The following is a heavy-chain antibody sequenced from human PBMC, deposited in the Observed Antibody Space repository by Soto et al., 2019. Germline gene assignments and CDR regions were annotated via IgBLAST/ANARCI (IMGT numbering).Heavy chain of an antibody. Sequence: EVQLLESGGGLVQPGGSLRLSCAASGFTFSNYAMSWVRQAPGKGLEWVSIVSGSGGSTYYADSVKGRFTISRDNSKNTVLLQMNSLRVEDTAIYYCAKVSSRDILTGYAGVFDYWGQGTLVTLSS. D-gene: IGHD3-9*01. J-gene: IGHJ4*02. CDR1: GFTFSNYA. CDR2: VSGSGGST. V-gene: IGHV3-23*01. CDR3: AKVSSRDILTGYAGVFDY.